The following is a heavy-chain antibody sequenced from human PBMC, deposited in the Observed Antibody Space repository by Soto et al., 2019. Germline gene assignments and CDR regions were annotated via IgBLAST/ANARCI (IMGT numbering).Heavy chain of an antibody. Sequence: EVQLLESGGGLVQPGGSLRLSCAASGFTFSSYAMSWVRQAPGKGLEWVSAISGSGGSTYYADSVKGRFNISRDNSKNTLYLQMNSLRAEDTAVYYCAKDRDTAMVNYYYYGMDVWGQGTTVTVSS. CDR2: ISGSGGST. CDR1: GFTFSSYA. CDR3: AKDRDTAMVNYYYYGMDV. V-gene: IGHV3-23*01. D-gene: IGHD5-18*01. J-gene: IGHJ6*02.